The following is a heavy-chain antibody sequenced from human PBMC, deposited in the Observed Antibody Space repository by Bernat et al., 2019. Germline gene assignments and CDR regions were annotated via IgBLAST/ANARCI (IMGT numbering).Heavy chain of an antibody. CDR1: GFSLSTSGMC. CDR3: ARITVGSSGCWAFAY. CDR2: IDWDDDK. Sequence: QVTLRESGPALVKPTQTLTLTCTFSGFSLSTSGMCVSWIRQPPGKALEWLARIDWDDDKYYSTSLKTRLTISKDTSKNQVVLTMTNMDPVDPATYYCARITVGSSGCWAFAYWGQGTLVTVSS. V-gene: IGHV2-70*15. J-gene: IGHJ4*02. D-gene: IGHD6-19*01.